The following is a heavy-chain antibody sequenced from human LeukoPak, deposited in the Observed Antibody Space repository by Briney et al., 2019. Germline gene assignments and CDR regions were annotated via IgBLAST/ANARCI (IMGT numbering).Heavy chain of an antibody. CDR1: GYTFTGHY. D-gene: IGHD2-2*01. Sequence: GASVKVSCEASGYTFTGHYMYWVRQAPGQGLEWMGWINPNSGDTNYAQKFQGRVTMTRDTSISTAYMDLNRLTSDDTAVYYCARRLTTSQDLDYWGQGTQVTVSS. J-gene: IGHJ4*02. CDR3: ARRLTTSQDLDY. V-gene: IGHV1-2*02. CDR2: INPNSGDT.